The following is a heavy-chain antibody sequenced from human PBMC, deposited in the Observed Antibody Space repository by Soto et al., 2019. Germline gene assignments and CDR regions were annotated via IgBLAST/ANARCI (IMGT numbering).Heavy chain of an antibody. V-gene: IGHV4-34*01. Sequence: QVQLQQWGAGLLKPSETLSLTCAVYGGSFSGYYWSWIRQPPGKGLEWIGEINHSGSTNYNPSLKDRVTISVDTSKNQFALKLSSVTAADTAVYYCARGPRGYCSSTSCYPRVGGCFDYWGQGTLVTVSS. CDR3: ARGPRGYCSSTSCYPRVGGCFDY. CDR1: GGSFSGYY. D-gene: IGHD2-2*01. CDR2: INHSGST. J-gene: IGHJ4*02.